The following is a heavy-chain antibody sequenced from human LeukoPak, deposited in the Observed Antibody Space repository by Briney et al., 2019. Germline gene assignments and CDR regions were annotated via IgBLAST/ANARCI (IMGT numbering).Heavy chain of an antibody. CDR3: ARGPPNWGMVGY. V-gene: IGHV1-8*01. D-gene: IGHD7-27*01. CDR2: MKSNNGHT. J-gene: IGHJ4*02. Sequence: ASVKVSCKASGYTFTSFDFNWVRQATGQGLEWMGWMKSNNGHTGYAQKFQGRVTMTRDTSISTAYMELSSLAFEDTAVYYCARGPPNWGMVGYWGQGTLVTVSS. CDR1: GYTFTSFD.